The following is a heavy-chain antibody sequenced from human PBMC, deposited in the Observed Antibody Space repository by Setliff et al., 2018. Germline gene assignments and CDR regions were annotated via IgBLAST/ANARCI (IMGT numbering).Heavy chain of an antibody. V-gene: IGHV1-2*02. CDR3: AREEVGRYSSGWYISSDNWFDP. CDR1: GYTFTSYD. Sequence: ASVKVSCKASGYTFTSYDINWVRQATGQGLEWMGWMNPNSGGTNYAQKFQGRVTMTRDTSISTAYMELSRLRSDDTAVYYCAREEVGRYSSGWYISSDNWFDPWGQGTLVTVSS. J-gene: IGHJ5*02. CDR2: MNPNSGGT. D-gene: IGHD6-19*01.